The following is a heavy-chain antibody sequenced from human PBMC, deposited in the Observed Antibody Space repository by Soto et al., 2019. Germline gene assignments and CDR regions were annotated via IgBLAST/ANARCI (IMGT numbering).Heavy chain of an antibody. CDR2: INPSGGST. D-gene: IGHD3-9*01. Sequence: GASVKVSCKASGYTFTSYYIHWVRQAPGQGLEWMGIINPSGGSTSYAQKFQGRVTMTRDTSTSTVYMELSSLRSEDTAVYYCARDRNYDILTGSMSRVSWFDPWGQGTLVTVSS. J-gene: IGHJ5*02. CDR3: ARDRNYDILTGSMSRVSWFDP. CDR1: GYTFTSYY. V-gene: IGHV1-46*03.